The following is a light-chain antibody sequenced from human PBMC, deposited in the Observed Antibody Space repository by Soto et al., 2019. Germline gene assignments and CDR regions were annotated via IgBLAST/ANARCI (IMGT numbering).Light chain of an antibody. CDR3: SSYSSTSTPWV. J-gene: IGLJ3*02. CDR2: EVS. V-gene: IGLV2-14*01. CDR1: SSDVGTYNF. Sequence: QSALTQPASVSGSPGQSITISCTGTSSDVGTYNFVSWYQQHPGKAPQLMIYEVSSRPSGVSNRFSGSKSGNTASLTISGLQAEDEADYYCSSYSSTSTPWVFGGGTKLTVL.